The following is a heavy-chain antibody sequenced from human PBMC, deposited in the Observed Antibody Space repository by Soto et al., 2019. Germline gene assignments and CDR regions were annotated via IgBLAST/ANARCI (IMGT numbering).Heavy chain of an antibody. D-gene: IGHD6-13*01. CDR3: ANSSIAAAGMVIM. V-gene: IGHV3-23*01. CDR2: IIGSGGST. Sequence: EVQLLESGGGLVQPGGSLRLSCAASGFTFSTYAMSWVRQAPGKGLEWVLAIIGSGGSTYYADSVKGRFTISRDNSKNTLYLQMNSLRAEDTAVYYCANSSIAAAGMVIMWGQGTLVTVSS. CDR1: GFTFSTYA. J-gene: IGHJ4*02.